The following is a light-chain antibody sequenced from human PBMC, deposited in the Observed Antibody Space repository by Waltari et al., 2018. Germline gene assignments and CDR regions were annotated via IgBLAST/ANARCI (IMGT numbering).Light chain of an antibody. V-gene: IGLV2-23*01. CDR3: WSYAGSSTWV. CDR1: SSDVGSYNL. Sequence: QSALTQPTSVSGSPGQSITISCTGTSSDVGSYNLVSWYQHHPGKAPKLMIYEGSKRPSGVSDRFSGSKSGNTASLTISGLQAEDEADYYCWSYAGSSTWVFGGGTKLTVL. CDR2: EGS. J-gene: IGLJ3*02.